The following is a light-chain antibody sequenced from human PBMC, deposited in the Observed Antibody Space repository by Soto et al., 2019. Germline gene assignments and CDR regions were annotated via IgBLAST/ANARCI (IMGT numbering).Light chain of an antibody. CDR3: HQYNNSPPGT. J-gene: IGKJ1*01. Sequence: EIVMTQSPATLSVSPGERVILSCRASQSISTNLAWYQYIPGQAPRLLIYAASTRATGIPARFSGSGSGTDFTLSITSLQSEEYAVYYCHQYNNSPPGTFGQGTKVEIK. CDR2: AAS. CDR1: QSISTN. V-gene: IGKV3-15*01.